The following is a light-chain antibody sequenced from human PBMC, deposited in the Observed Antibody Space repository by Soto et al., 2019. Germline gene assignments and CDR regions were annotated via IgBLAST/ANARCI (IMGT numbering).Light chain of an antibody. CDR3: QQYGSSPRT. CDR1: QSVTSNY. J-gene: IGKJ1*01. V-gene: IGKV3-20*01. CDR2: FAS. Sequence: EIVLTQSPGTLYLSPGERDTLSCMASQSVTSNYLARYQQRPGQAPRHLIYFASSRATGIPDRFSGSGSGTDFTLTISRLEPGDFAVYYCQQYGSSPRTFGQGTKVEIK.